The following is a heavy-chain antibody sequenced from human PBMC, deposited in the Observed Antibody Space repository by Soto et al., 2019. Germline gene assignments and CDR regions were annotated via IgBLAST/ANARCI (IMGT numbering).Heavy chain of an antibody. J-gene: IGHJ4*02. V-gene: IGHV2-5*02. CDR3: AHRLDYYGSGSYYPYFDY. Sequence: QITLKESGPTLVKPTQTLTLTCTFSGFSLSTSGVGVGWIRQPPGKALEWLALIYWDDDKRYSPSLKSRLTITKDHSKNQVVRTKTNMDPVDTVTYYCAHRLDYYGSGSYYPYFDYWGQGTLVTVSS. CDR2: IYWDDDK. CDR1: GFSLSTSGVG. D-gene: IGHD3-10*01.